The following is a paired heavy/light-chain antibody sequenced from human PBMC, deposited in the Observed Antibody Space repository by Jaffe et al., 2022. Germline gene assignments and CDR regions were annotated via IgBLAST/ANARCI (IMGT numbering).Light chain of an antibody. CDR3: QHYGNSPT. J-gene: IGKJ1*01. Sequence: EIVLTQSPGTLSLSPGEGATLSCRASQSLSSSQLAWYQQKPGQAPRLLIYGVFSRATGIPDRFSGSGSGTDFTLTISRLEPEDFAVYYCQHYGNSPTFGQGTKVEIK. CDR2: GVF. V-gene: IGKV3-20*01. CDR1: QSLSSSQ.
Heavy chain of an antibody. Sequence: QIQLQQSGPGLVKPSQTLSLTCAISGDSVSGNSAAWNWIRQSPSRGLEWLGRTYFRSNWHTDYAVSVKSRITIIPDTSKNQFSLQLNSVTPEDTAVYYCARDGPRNGYDFDYWGQGTLVTVSS. V-gene: IGHV6-1*01. CDR2: TYFRSNWHT. CDR1: GDSVSGNSAA. CDR3: ARDGPRNGYDFDY. J-gene: IGHJ4*02. D-gene: IGHD1-1*01.